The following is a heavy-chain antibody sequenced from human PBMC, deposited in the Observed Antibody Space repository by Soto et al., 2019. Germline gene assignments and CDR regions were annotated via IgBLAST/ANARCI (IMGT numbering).Heavy chain of an antibody. CDR2: IKRKTDGGTT. D-gene: IGHD6-19*01. CDR3: TTSSGWWGAIYGMDV. J-gene: IGHJ6*02. CDR1: GFTFSNAW. V-gene: IGHV3-15*07. Sequence: EVQLVESGGGLVKPGGSLRLSCAASGFTFSNAWMNWVRQAPGKGLEWVGRIKRKTDGGTTDYAAPVKGRFTISRDDSKNTLYLQMNSLKTEDTAVDYCTTSSGWWGAIYGMDVRVQGTTVTVSS.